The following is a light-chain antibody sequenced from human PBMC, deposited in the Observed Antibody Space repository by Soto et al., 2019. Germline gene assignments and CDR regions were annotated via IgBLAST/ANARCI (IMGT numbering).Light chain of an antibody. CDR2: AAS. CDR1: QGISNY. CDR3: QKYNSAPQT. Sequence: DIQMTQSPSSLSASVEDRVTITCRASQGISNYLAWYQQKPGRVPKLLIYAASTLQSAVPSRFSGSGSGTDFTLTISSLQPEDAATYYCQKYNSAPQTFGQGTKVDIK. J-gene: IGKJ1*01. V-gene: IGKV1-27*01.